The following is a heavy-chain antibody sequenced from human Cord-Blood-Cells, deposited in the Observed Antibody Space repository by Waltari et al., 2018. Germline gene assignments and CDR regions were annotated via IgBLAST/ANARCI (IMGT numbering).Heavy chain of an antibody. Sequence: EVQLVESGGGLIQPGGSLRFSFAASGFTVSRNSMPWFRQAPGKGLGLVSVIYSGGSTYSANSGKGRFTISRDNSKNTLYLQMNSLRAEDTAVYYCARDPTGDDAFDIWGQGTMVTVSS. CDR2: IYSGGST. CDR1: GFTVSRNS. CDR3: ARDPTGDDAFDI. J-gene: IGHJ3*02. D-gene: IGHD7-27*01. V-gene: IGHV3-53*01.